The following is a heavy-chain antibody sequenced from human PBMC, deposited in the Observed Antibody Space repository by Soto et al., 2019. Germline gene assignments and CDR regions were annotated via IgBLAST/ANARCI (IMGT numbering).Heavy chain of an antibody. CDR1: GFTFSSYA. V-gene: IGHV3-23*01. Sequence: EVQLLESGGGLVQPGGSLRLSCAASGFTFSSYAMSWVRKAPGKGLEWVSAISGSGGSTYYADSVKGRFTISRDNSKNTLYLQMNSLRAEDTAVYYCANYRVVENYFDYWGQGTLVTVSS. CDR2: ISGSGGST. D-gene: IGHD3-16*02. J-gene: IGHJ4*02. CDR3: ANYRVVENYFDY.